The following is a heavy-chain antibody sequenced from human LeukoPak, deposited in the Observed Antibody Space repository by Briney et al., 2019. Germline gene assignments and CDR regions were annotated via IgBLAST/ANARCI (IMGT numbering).Heavy chain of an antibody. CDR1: GGTFSSYA. Sequence: GASVKVSCKASGGTFSSYAISWVRQAPGQGLEWMGRIIPILGIANYAQKFQGRVTITADKSTSTAYMELSSLRSEDTAVYYCARDLRYSGSYPDNDYYYYYGMDVWGQATTVTVSS. CDR2: IIPILGIA. V-gene: IGHV1-69*04. J-gene: IGHJ6*02. D-gene: IGHD1-26*01. CDR3: ARDLRYSGSYPDNDYYYYYGMDV.